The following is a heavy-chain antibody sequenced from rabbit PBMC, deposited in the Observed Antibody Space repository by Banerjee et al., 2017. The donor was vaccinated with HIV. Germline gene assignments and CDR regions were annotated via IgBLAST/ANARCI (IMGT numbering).Heavy chain of an antibody. Sequence: QEQLEESGGDLVKPEGSLTLTCTASGFSFSSNYWICWVRQAPGKGLEWIACIYTSSSGNTYYASWAKGRFTISKTSSTTVTLQMTSLTAADTATYFCARTDYAVNGWDLWGPGTLVTVS. J-gene: IGHJ4*01. CDR3: ARTDYAVNGWDL. V-gene: IGHV1S45*01. CDR1: GFSFSSNYW. D-gene: IGHD4-2*01. CDR2: IYTSSSGNT.